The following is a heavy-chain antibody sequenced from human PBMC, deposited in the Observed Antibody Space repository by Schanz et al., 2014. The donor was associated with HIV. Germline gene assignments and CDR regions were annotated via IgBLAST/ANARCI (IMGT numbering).Heavy chain of an antibody. J-gene: IGHJ3*02. CDR3: ARKNSFDI. CDR2: MKYDGSQK. V-gene: IGHV3-7*01. Sequence: VQLVESGGDLVQPGRSLRLSCAASGFRFSEYGMHWVRQAPGRGLEWVANMKYDGSQKFYADSVKGRFTISRDNTKKSLYLQMNTLRANDTAVYYCARKNSFDIWGQGTMVSVSS. CDR1: GFRFSEYG.